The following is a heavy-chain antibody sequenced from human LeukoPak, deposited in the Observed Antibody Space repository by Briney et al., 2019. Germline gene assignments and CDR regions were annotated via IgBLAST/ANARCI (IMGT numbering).Heavy chain of an antibody. CDR1: GGSISTYY. Sequence: PSETLSLTCTVSGGSISTYYWSWVRQAPGKGLEWVSAISGSGGSTYYADSVKGRFTISRDNSKNTLYLQMNSLRAEDTAVYYCAKRGSSGWYVPAGIDYWGQGTLVTVSS. J-gene: IGHJ4*02. CDR3: AKRGSSGWYVPAGIDY. V-gene: IGHV3-23*01. CDR2: ISGSGGST. D-gene: IGHD6-19*01.